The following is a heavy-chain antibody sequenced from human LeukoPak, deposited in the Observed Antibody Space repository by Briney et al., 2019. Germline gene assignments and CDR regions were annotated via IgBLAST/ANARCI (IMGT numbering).Heavy chain of an antibody. CDR2: ISSSGSTI. CDR1: GFTFSSYG. V-gene: IGHV3-48*04. Sequence: GRSLRLSCAASGFTFSSYGMHWVRQAPGKGLEWVSYISSSGSTIYYTDSVKGRFTVPRDNAKNSLNLQMNTLRAEDTAVYYCARRFDLWGQGTLVTVSS. J-gene: IGHJ4*02. CDR3: ARRFDL.